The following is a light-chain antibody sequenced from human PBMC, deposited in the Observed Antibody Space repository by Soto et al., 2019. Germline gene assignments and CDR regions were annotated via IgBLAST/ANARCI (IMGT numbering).Light chain of an antibody. CDR3: QQYESSPLWT. CDR1: QSVSSSY. J-gene: IGKJ1*01. CDR2: GAS. Sequence: ELVLTQSPGTLSLSPGERATLSCRASQSVSSSYLAWYQQKPGQAPRLLIYGASSRATGIPDRFSGSGSGLDFPLTISRLEPEDFAVYYCQQYESSPLWTFGQGTKVEIK. V-gene: IGKV3-20*01.